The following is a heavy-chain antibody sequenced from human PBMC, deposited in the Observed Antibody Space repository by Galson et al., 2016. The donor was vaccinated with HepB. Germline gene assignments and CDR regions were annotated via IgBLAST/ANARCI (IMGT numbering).Heavy chain of an antibody. V-gene: IGHV3-21*06. CDR1: GFTFSTYN. J-gene: IGHJ4*02. D-gene: IGHD4/OR15-4a*01. Sequence: SLRLSCAASGFTFSTYNMNWVRQAPGKGLEWVSSITRSSYKYYADSLKGRFTISRDNAKNLLYLQMYSLGVEDTAVYYCARVFDYALDNWGQGTLVTVSP. CDR2: ITRSSYK. CDR3: ARVFDYALDN.